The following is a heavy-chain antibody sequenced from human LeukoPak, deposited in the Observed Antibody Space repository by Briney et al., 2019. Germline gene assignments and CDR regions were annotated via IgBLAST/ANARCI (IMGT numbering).Heavy chain of an antibody. CDR2: IIPIFGTA. J-gene: IGHJ4*02. D-gene: IGHD3-22*01. CDR3: ARDSPRDYDSSGYRALRFDY. V-gene: IGHV1-69*13. CDR1: GGTFSSYA. Sequence: GASVKVSCKASGGTFSSYAISWVRQAPGQGLEWMGGIIPIFGTANYAQKFQGRVTITADESTSTAYMELSSLRSEDTAVYYCARDSPRDYDSSGYRALRFDYWGQGTLVTVSS.